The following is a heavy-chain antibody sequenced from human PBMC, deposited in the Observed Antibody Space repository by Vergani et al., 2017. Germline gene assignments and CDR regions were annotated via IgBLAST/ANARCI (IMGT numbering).Heavy chain of an antibody. CDR1: GGSFSGYY. CDR2: FNHSGST. CDR3: ARGRGRYYGSGRLNWFDP. Sequence: QVQLQQWGAGLLKPSETLSLTCAVYGGSFSGYYWSWIRQPPGKGLEWIGEFNHSGSTNYNPSLNSRVTISVDTSKHQFSLKLSSVTAADTAVYYCARGRGRYYGSGRLNWFDPWGQGTLVTVSS. J-gene: IGHJ5*02. V-gene: IGHV4-34*01. D-gene: IGHD3-10*01.